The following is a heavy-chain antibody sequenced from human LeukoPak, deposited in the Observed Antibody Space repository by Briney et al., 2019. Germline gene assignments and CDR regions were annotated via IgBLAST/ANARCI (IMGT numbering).Heavy chain of an antibody. CDR2: IYYSGST. J-gene: IGHJ5*02. CDR1: GGSISSGDYY. V-gene: IGHV4-30-4*08. D-gene: IGHD2-2*01. CDR3: ARGIVVVPAAIALNWFDP. Sequence: SETLSLTCTVSGGSISSGDYYWSWIRQPPGKGLEWIGYIYYSGSTYYNPSLKSRVTISVDTSKNQFSLKLSSVTAADTAVCYCARGIVVVPAAIALNWFDPWGQGTLVTVSS.